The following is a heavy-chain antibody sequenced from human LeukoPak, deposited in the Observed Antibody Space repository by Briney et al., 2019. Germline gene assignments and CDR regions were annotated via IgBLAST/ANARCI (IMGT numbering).Heavy chain of an antibody. CDR2: ISSSSSYI. D-gene: IGHD3-3*01. V-gene: IGHV3-21*01. CDR3: ARDSYYDFWSGYSNFDY. J-gene: IGHJ4*02. Sequence: GGSLRLSCAASGFTFSSYSMNWVRQAPGKGLEWVSSISSSSSYIYYADSVKGRFTISRDNAKNSLYLQMNSLRAEDTAMYYCARDSYYDFWSGYSNFDYXXXGXLXXVSS. CDR1: GFTFSSYS.